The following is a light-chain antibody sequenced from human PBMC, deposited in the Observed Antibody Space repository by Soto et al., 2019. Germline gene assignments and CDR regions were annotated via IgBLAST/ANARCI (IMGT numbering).Light chain of an antibody. Sequence: ELVLTQSPDTLSLSPGERATLSCRASQSVSSTFFAWYQQKPGQAPRLLIYGASTRPTGIPARFSGSGSGTEFTLTISSLQSEDFAVYYCQQYNNWLRTFGQGTKVDIK. V-gene: IGKV3-15*01. CDR1: QSVSST. CDR2: GAS. CDR3: QQYNNWLRT. J-gene: IGKJ1*01.